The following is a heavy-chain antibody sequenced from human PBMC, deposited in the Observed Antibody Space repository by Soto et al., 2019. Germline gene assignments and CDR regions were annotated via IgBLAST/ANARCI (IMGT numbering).Heavy chain of an antibody. CDR2: ISYDGINK. Sequence: GGSLRLSCAASGITFISYGIHWVRQAAGKGLEWVAVISYDGINKYYADSVKGRFTVSRDNSKNTLYLQMNSLRDEDTALYYCARDFSRGGSGYYPFDSWGQGTLVTVSS. CDR1: GITFISYG. CDR3: ARDFSRGGSGYYPFDS. J-gene: IGHJ4*02. V-gene: IGHV3-30*03. D-gene: IGHD3-22*01.